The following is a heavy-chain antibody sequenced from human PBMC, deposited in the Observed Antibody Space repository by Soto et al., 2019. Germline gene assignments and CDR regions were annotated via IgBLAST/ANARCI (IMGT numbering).Heavy chain of an antibody. D-gene: IGHD2-2*01. CDR2: INHSGST. CDR3: ARVWPKRTSVFDY. CDR1: GGSFSGYY. V-gene: IGHV4-34*01. J-gene: IGHJ4*02. Sequence: SETLSLTCAVYGGSFSGYYWSWIRQPPGKGLEWIGEINHSGSTNYNPSLKSRVTISVDTSKNQFSLKLSSVTAADTAVYYCARVWPKRTSVFDYWGQGTLVTVSS.